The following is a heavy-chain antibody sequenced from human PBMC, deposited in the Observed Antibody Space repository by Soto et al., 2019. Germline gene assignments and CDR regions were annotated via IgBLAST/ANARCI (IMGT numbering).Heavy chain of an antibody. CDR2: IYWDDDK. J-gene: IGHJ5*01. CDR1: RFSLSTHGVG. CDR3: AHAMLYCTGGSCSTWFDS. D-gene: IGHD2-15*01. Sequence: QITLKESGPPLVKPTQTLTLTCTFSRFSLSTHGVGVGWVRQPAGKALEWLALIYWDDDKRYSASLNSRLTITKDTSKNQVVLTMTNMDPVDTATYYCAHAMLYCTGGSCSTWFDSWGQGTLVTVSS. V-gene: IGHV2-5*02.